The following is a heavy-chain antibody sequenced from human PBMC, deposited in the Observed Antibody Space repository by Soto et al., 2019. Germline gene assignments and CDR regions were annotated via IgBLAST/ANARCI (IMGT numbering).Heavy chain of an antibody. CDR2: RNPDSGNG. CDR1: GYNFNSYD. D-gene: IGHD3-3*01. V-gene: IGHV1-8*01. J-gene: IGHJ4*02. CDR3: ARSIFGLVIIEFDY. Sequence: ASVKVSCKASGYNFNSYDINWVRQAPGQGLEWMGWRNPDSGNGGYAQKFQGRVTMTWNTSISTAYMELSSLRSEDTAVYYCARSIFGLVIIEFDYCGQVTRVTVSS.